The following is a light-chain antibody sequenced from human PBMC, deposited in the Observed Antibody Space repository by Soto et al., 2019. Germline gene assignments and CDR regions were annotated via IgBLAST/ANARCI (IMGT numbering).Light chain of an antibody. CDR2: AAS. V-gene: IGKV1-6*01. CDR1: QDIRND. J-gene: IGKJ1*01. CDR3: LQDYNYPWT. Sequence: AIQVTQSPSSLSASVGDRVTIPCRASQDIRNDLGWYQQKPGKAPKLLIYAASSLQSGVPSRFAGSGSGTDFTLTISSLQPEDFATYYCLQDYNYPWTFGQGTTVEIK.